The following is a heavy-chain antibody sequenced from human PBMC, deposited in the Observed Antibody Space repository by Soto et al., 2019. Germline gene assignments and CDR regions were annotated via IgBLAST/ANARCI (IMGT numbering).Heavy chain of an antibody. CDR2: INHSGSL. Sequence: SETLSLTCAVSGGSFSGYFWSWIRQPPGKGLEWIGEINHSGSLYYNPSLGSRVTVLVDTSRSQFSLKLRSVTAADTAVYFCTRGRGFGHFTPPFDYWGQGTLVTVSS. J-gene: IGHJ4*02. V-gene: IGHV4-34*01. D-gene: IGHD3-10*01. CDR3: TRGRGFGHFTPPFDY. CDR1: GGSFSGYF.